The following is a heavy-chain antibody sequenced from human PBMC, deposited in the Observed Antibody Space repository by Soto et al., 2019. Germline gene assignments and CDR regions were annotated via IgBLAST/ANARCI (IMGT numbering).Heavy chain of an antibody. J-gene: IGHJ4*02. CDR1: GGSISSYY. Sequence: QLQLQESGPGLVKPSETLSLACTVSGGSISSYYWGWIRRPPGKGLEWIGSIYYSGSTYYNPSLKTRVTISLDTSTNPCPLKLSSVTAADTAVYYCARRWGYAFDYWGQGTLVTVSS. CDR2: IYYSGST. CDR3: ARRWGYAFDY. V-gene: IGHV4-39*01. D-gene: IGHD5-12*01.